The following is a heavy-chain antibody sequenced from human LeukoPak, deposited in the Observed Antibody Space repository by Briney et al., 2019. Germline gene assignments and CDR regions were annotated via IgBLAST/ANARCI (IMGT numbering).Heavy chain of an antibody. Sequence: SVKVSCKASGYTFTGYYMHWVRQAPGQGLEWMGWINPNSGGTNYAQKFQGRVTMTRDTSISTAYMELSRLRSDDTAVYYCARVAHYYGSGSYYSYYYYMDVWGKGTTVTISS. J-gene: IGHJ6*03. D-gene: IGHD3-10*01. CDR3: ARVAHYYGSGSYYSYYYYMDV. CDR2: INPNSGGT. V-gene: IGHV1-2*02. CDR1: GYTFTGYY.